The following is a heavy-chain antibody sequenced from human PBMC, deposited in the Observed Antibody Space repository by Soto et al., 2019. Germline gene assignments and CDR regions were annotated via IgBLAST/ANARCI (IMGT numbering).Heavy chain of an antibody. J-gene: IGHJ4*02. CDR2: IYSGGST. Sequence: EVQLVESGGGLVQPGGSLRLSCAASGFTVSSNYMSWVRQAPGKGLEWVSVIYSGGSTYYADSVKGRFIISRDDSKNTLFLQMNSLRAEDTAVYSCAPAKLLLPCLFDYWGQGTLVTVSS. D-gene: IGHD2-15*01. V-gene: IGHV3-66*01. CDR3: APAKLLLPCLFDY. CDR1: GFTVSSNY.